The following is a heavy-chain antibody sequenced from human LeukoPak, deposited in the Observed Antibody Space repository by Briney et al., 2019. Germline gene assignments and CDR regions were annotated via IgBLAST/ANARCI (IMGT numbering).Heavy chain of an antibody. V-gene: IGHV3-7*01. J-gene: IGHJ4*02. CDR1: GLTFSNFW. CDR3: ARVKTGNLDY. CDR2: INQDGSEK. Sequence: PGGSLRLSCVASGLTFSNFWMTWVRQAPGEGLEWVASINQDGSEKYYVDSVKGRFTISRDNAKNSLYLQMNSLRAEDTAVYYCARVKTGNLDYWGQGTLVTVSS. D-gene: IGHD1-1*01.